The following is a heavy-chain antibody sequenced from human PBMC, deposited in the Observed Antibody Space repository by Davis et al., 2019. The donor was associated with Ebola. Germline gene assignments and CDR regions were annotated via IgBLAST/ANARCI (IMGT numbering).Heavy chain of an antibody. CDR3: ARDHFGEFLEDYYYYYGMDV. D-gene: IGHD3-3*01. V-gene: IGHV1-18*01. CDR1: GYTFTSYG. J-gene: IGHJ6*04. CDR2: ISAYNGNT. Sequence: ASVKVSCKASGYTFTSYGISWVRQAPGQGLEWMGWISAYNGNTNYAQKLQGRVTMTTDTSTSTAYMELRSLRSDDTAVYYCARDHFGEFLEDYYYYYGMDVWGKGTTVTVSS.